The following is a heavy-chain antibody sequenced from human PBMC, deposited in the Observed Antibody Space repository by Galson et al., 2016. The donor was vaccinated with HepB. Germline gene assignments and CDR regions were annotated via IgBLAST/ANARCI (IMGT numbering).Heavy chain of an antibody. CDR1: GGSIDSYTW. Sequence: SETLSLTCAVSGGSIDSYTWWSWVRQTPGKGLEWIGEIYQSGTTNYNPSLKSRVTISLDKSKNEFSLKLTSVTAADTAVYYCAPLGYCTAGTCYRVYWGQGTLVTVSS. V-gene: IGHV4-4*02. CDR2: IYQSGTT. J-gene: IGHJ4*02. CDR3: APLGYCTAGTCYRVY. D-gene: IGHD2-15*01.